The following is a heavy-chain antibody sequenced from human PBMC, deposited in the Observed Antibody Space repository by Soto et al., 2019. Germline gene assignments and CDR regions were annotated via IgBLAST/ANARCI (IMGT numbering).Heavy chain of an antibody. V-gene: IGHV1-69*12. Sequence: QVQLVQSGAEVKKPGSSVKVSCKASGGTFNNYAISWVRQAPGQGLEWMGGIIPIFDIANYAQKFQGRVTITAAESTSTAYMEVSRLRSEDTAVYYCAKDYGGNDIVDAFEIWGQGTMVTVSS. CDR2: IIPIFDIA. CDR3: AKDYGGNDIVDAFEI. D-gene: IGHD4-17*01. CDR1: GGTFNNYA. J-gene: IGHJ3*02.